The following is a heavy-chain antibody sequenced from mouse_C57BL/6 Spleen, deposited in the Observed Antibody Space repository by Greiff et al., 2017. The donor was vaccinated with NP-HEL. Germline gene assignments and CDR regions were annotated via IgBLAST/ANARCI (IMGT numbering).Heavy chain of an antibody. J-gene: IGHJ2*01. CDR1: GYTFTDYE. V-gene: IGHV1-15*01. Sequence: VQLQQSGAELVRPGASVTLSCKASGYTFTDYEMHWVKQTPVHGLEWIGAIDPETGGTAYIQKFKGTAILTADKSSSTAYMELRSLTSEDSAVYYCTRDQLRLRGDYFDYWGQGTTLTVSS. CDR3: TRDQLRLRGDYFDY. D-gene: IGHD3-2*02. CDR2: IDPETGGT.